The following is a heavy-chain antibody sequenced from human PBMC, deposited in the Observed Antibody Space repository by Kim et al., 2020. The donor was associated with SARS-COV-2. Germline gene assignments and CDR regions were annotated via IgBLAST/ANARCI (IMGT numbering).Heavy chain of an antibody. J-gene: IGHJ1*01. CDR1: GGSISRYSFY. D-gene: IGHD3-10*01. CDR3: AALSFDSGSTTK. Sequence: SETLSLTCTVSGGSISRYSFYWAWIRQPPGKGLEWIVSFYSSGTAYYNPSLKSRLTKSVDASKNQFSLNLSSVTAADTTFYFCAALSFDSGSTTKWGQG. V-gene: IGHV4-39*01. CDR2: FYSSGTA.